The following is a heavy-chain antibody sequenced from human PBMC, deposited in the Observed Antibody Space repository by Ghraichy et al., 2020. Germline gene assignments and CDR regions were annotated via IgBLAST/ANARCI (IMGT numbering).Heavy chain of an antibody. J-gene: IGHJ4*02. Sequence: GGSLRLSCASSEFTFSNYGMHWVRQAPGKGLEWISYVHYDGSIKFYGDSVKGRFTISRDNSKNTLYLQMNSLRVEDTAVYYCVKDIRFGEGDLYWCQGTQVAVSP. CDR3: VKDIRFGEGDLY. D-gene: IGHD3-10*01. CDR2: VHYDGSIK. CDR1: EFTFSNYG. V-gene: IGHV3-30*02.